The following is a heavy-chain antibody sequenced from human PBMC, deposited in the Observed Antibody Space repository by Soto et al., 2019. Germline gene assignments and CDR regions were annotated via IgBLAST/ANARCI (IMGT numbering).Heavy chain of an antibody. J-gene: IGHJ5*02. CDR1: GGSFSGYY. D-gene: IGHD6-13*01. CDR2: INHSGST. CDR3: ERDGQQLLVRIYNWFDP. Sequence: QVQLQQWGAGLLKPSETLSLTCAVYGGSFSGYYWSWIRQPPGKGLEWIGEINHSGSTNYNPSLRSRVTISVDTSKNQFSLKLSSVTAADTAVYYCERDGQQLLVRIYNWFDPRGQGNLVTVSS. V-gene: IGHV4-34*01.